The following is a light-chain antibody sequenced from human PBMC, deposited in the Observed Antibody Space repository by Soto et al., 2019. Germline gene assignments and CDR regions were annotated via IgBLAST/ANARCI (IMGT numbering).Light chain of an antibody. CDR1: QTLSTN. CDR3: QQYNDWPPLT. J-gene: IGKJ4*01. V-gene: IGKV3D-15*01. Sequence: EIVLTQSPGTLSLSPGERATLSCRSSQTLSTNSLAWYQQRLGQTPRLLIYAASTRDTDIPDRFNGSGSGTDFTLTISNLQSEDFAVYYCQQYNDWPPLTFGGGTKVDI. CDR2: AAS.